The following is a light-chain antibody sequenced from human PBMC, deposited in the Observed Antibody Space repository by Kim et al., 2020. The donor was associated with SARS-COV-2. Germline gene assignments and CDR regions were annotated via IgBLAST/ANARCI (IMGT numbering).Light chain of an antibody. CDR3: QDWDHGRNHPV. V-gene: IGLV3-21*04. CDR2: YGS. Sequence: SYELTQPPSVSVAPRETATITCGNGGRSVHWYRQKPGQAPVLVMSYGSDRPSEIPERFSGSKSGNTATLTISLVEAGDEADYYCQDWDHGRNHPVFGGGT. J-gene: IGLJ2*01. CDR1: NGGRS.